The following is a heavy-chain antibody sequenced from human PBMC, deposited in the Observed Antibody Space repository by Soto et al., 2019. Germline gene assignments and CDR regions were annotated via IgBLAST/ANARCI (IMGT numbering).Heavy chain of an antibody. CDR3: ARVLGGDTMIVGFDY. D-gene: IGHD3-22*01. V-gene: IGHV1-18*01. CDR2: ISAYNGNT. J-gene: IGHJ4*02. CDR1: GYTFTSYG. Sequence: GGSLRLSCAASGYTFTSYGISWVRQAPGQGLEWMGWISAYNGNTNYAQKLQGRVTMTTDTSTSTAYMELRSLRSDDTAVYYCARVLGGDTMIVGFDYWGQGTLVTVSS.